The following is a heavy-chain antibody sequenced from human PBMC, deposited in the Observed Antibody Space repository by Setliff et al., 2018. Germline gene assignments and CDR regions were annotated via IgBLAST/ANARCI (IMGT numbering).Heavy chain of an antibody. J-gene: IGHJ3*02. Sequence: ASVKVSCKASGATFSSHGISWVRQAPGQGLEWMGGTIPMFGTTEYAQKFQGRLTIITDESTNTAFMQLSSLRSDDTAVYYCTRDTNIVVVPPHRTAFDIWGQGTMVTVSS. CDR2: TIPMFGTT. CDR1: GATFSSHG. V-gene: IGHV1-69*05. CDR3: TRDTNIVVVPPHRTAFDI. D-gene: IGHD2-2*01.